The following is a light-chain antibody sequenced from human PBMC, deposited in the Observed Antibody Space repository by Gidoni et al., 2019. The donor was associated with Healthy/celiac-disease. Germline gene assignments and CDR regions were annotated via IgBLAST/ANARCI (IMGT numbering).Light chain of an antibody. CDR3: QQYNNWPYT. CDR1: QSVSSN. CDR2: GAS. J-gene: IGKJ2*01. Sequence: EIVMTQSPATLSVSPGERATLSCRASQSVSSNLAWYQQKPGQAPRLRIYGASTRATGIPARFSGSGSGTEFTLTISSLQSEDFAVYYCQQYNNWPYTFXQXTKLEIK. V-gene: IGKV3-15*01.